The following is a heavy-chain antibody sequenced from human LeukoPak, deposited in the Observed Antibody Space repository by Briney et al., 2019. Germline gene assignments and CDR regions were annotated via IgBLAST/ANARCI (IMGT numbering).Heavy chain of an antibody. J-gene: IGHJ4*02. Sequence: GGSLTLSCAASAFTFSIYGMHWVRQAPRKGLEWVAFLRYDGSNKYYADSVKGRFNISRDNSKNTLNVQMNSLRAEDTSVYYCAKGHDILTGRHFDYWGQGTLVTVSS. CDR3: AKGHDILTGRHFDY. CDR2: LRYDGSNK. D-gene: IGHD3-9*01. CDR1: AFTFSIYG. V-gene: IGHV3-30*02.